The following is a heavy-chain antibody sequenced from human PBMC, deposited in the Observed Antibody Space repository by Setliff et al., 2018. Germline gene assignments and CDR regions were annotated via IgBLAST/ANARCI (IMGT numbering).Heavy chain of an antibody. D-gene: IGHD3-3*01. CDR3: ARKGLDYNFWSGYYSPLDY. V-gene: IGHV1-18*01. J-gene: IGHJ4*02. Sequence: GASVKVSCKASGYTFTSYAFSWVRQAPGQGLEWMGWISAYNGNTNYAQKFQGRVTMTTDTSTSTAYMDLRSLRSDDTAVYYCARKGLDYNFWSGYYSPLDYWGQGTLVTVSS. CDR2: ISAYNGNT. CDR1: GYTFTSYA.